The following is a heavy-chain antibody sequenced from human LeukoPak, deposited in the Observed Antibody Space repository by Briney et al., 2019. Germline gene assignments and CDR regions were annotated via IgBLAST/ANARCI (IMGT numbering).Heavy chain of an antibody. CDR2: INHSGST. D-gene: IGHD3-22*01. V-gene: IGHV4-34*01. CDR3: ARDAQDYYDSSPDAFDI. J-gene: IGHJ3*02. Sequence: SETLSLTCAVYGGSFSGYYWSWIRQPPGKGLEWIGEINHSGSTNYNPSLKSRVTISVDTSKNQFSLKLSSVTAADRAVYYCARDAQDYYDSSPDAFDIWGQGTMVTVSS. CDR1: GGSFSGYY.